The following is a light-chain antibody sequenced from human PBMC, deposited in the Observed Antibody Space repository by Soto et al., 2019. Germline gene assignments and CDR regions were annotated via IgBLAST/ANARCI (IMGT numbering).Light chain of an antibody. Sequence: EIVLTQSPGTLSLSPGERSTLSCRASQSVSNNYLAWYQQKPGQAPSLLIYDASNRATGIPARFSGSGSGTDFTLTIRRLEPKDFAVYYCQQYGSSPPLSFGQGTKVDIK. CDR2: DAS. CDR1: QSVSNNY. V-gene: IGKV3-20*01. CDR3: QQYGSSPPLS. J-gene: IGKJ2*03.